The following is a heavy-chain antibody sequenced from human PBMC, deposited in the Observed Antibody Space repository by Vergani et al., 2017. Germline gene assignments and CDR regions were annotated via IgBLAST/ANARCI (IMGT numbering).Heavy chain of an antibody. CDR1: GGSISSSSYY. V-gene: IGHV4-39*01. J-gene: IGHJ6*02. D-gene: IGHD6-13*01. CDR2: IYYSGST. Sequence: QLQLQESGPGLVKPSETLSLTCTVSGGSISSSSYYWGWIRQPPGKGLEWIGSIYYSGSTYYNPSLKSRVTISVDTAKNQFSLKLSSVTAADTAVYYCARQEQPHYYYYYGMDVWGQGTTVTGSS. CDR3: ARQEQPHYYYYYGMDV.